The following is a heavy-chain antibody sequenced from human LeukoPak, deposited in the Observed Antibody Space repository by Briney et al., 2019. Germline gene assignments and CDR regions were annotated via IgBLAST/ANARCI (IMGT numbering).Heavy chain of an antibody. D-gene: IGHD6-13*01. CDR3: ARIAGTDY. CDR1: GYTFTSYG. CDR2: ISAYNGNT. V-gene: IGHV1-18*01. J-gene: IGHJ4*02. Sequence: SVXXXCXASGYTFTSYGISWVRQAPGQGLEWMGWISAYNGNTNYAQKLQGRVTMTTDTSTSTAYMELRSLRSDDAAVYYCARIAGTDYWGQGTLVTVSS.